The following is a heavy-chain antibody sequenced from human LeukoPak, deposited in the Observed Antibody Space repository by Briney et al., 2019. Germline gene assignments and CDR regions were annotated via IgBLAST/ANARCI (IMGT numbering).Heavy chain of an antibody. CDR3: ARHAIAVGPNYYDSSGSLSPFDY. CDR2: IYYSGST. D-gene: IGHD3-22*01. CDR1: GGSISSYY. V-gene: IGHV4-59*08. Sequence: SETLSLTCTVSGGSISSYYWSWIRQPPGKGLEWIGYIYYSGSTNYNPSLKSRVTISVDTSKNQFSLKLSSVTAADTAVYYCARHAIAVGPNYYDSSGSLSPFDYWGQGTLVTVSS. J-gene: IGHJ4*02.